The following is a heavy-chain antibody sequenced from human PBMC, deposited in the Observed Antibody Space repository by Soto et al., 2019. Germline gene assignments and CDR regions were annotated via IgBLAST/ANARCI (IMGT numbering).Heavy chain of an antibody. J-gene: IGHJ4*02. CDR2: INHSGST. CDR1: GGSFSGYY. V-gene: IGHV4-34*01. CDR3: ARGKVVRGSYVTLDY. D-gene: IGHD3-10*01. Sequence: QVQLQQWGAGLLKPWETLSLTSAVYGGSFSGYYWSWIRQPPGKGLEWIGEINHSGSTNYNPSLTSRVTLAVDTSKNQFSLKLSSVTAADTAVYYCARGKVVRGSYVTLDYWGQGTLVTVSS.